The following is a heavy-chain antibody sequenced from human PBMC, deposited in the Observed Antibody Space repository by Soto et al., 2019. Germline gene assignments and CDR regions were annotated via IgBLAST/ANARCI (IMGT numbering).Heavy chain of an antibody. CDR1: GGSISSYY. CDR2: IYYSGST. D-gene: IGHD6-6*01. V-gene: IGHV4-59*01. J-gene: IGHJ6*03. CDR3: ARAAGARSLYYYYMDV. Sequence: SETLSLTCTVSGGSISSYYWSWIRQPPGKGLEWIGYIYYSGSTNYNPSLKSRVTISVDTSKNQFSLKLSSVTAADTALYYCARAAGARSLYYYYMDVWGKGTTVTVSS.